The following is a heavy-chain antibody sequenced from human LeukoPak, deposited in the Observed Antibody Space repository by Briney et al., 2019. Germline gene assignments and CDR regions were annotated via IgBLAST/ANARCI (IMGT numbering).Heavy chain of an antibody. CDR3: ARGVMAFRGYKFAYYCDY. J-gene: IGHJ4*02. CDR1: GFTFTSYV. Sequence: PGGSLRLSCAASGFTFTSYVMHWVRQAPGKGLEWVEFISHDGNNEYYPESVKGRFSVSRVNSKNTLYLQMNSLSAEDTAVYYCARGVMAFRGYKFAYYCDYWGQGTLVTVSS. D-gene: IGHD5-18*01. V-gene: IGHV3-30-3*01. CDR2: ISHDGNNE.